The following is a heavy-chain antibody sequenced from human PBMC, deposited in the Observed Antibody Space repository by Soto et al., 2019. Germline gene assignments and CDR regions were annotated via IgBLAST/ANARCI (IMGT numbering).Heavy chain of an antibody. CDR3: ARARTAFYRYYLDA. V-gene: IGHV3-23*04. J-gene: IGHJ1*01. Sequence: EVQLVESGGGFAQPGGSLTLSCSTSGLTLKDCAISWVRQAPGKGLEWVSGISGSGGATYYTDSVEGRFTISKDFSKNTVSLQRAGLRVDDTAVYYCARARTAFYRYYLDAWGQGALVTVSS. CDR1: GLTLKDCA. D-gene: IGHD1-26*01. CDR2: ISGSGGAT.